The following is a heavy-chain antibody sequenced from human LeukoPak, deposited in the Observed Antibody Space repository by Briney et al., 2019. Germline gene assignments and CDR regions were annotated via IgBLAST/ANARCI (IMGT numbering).Heavy chain of an antibody. CDR2: IIPIFGTA. CDR3: AGTVVVAGTRLNWFDP. D-gene: IGHD2-15*01. CDR1: GGTFNSYA. V-gene: IGHV1-69*05. J-gene: IGHJ5*02. Sequence: SVKVSCKASGGTFNSYAISWVRQAPGQGLEWMGGIIPIFGTANYAQKFQGRVTITTDESTSTAYMELSSLRSEDTAVYYCAGTVVVAGTRLNWFDPWGQGTLVTVSS.